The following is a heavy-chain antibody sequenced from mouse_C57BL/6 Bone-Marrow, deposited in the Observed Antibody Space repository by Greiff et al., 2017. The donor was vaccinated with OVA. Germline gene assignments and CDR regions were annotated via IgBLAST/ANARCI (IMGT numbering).Heavy chain of an antibody. J-gene: IGHJ2*01. Sequence: EVKLVESGGGLVQPGGSLKLSCAASGFTFSDYYMYWVRQTPEKRLEWVAYISNGGGSIYYPDTVKGRFTISRDNAKNTLYLQMSRLKSEDTAMYYCARGGWLLPYFDYWGQGTTLTVSS. D-gene: IGHD2-3*01. CDR3: ARGGWLLPYFDY. V-gene: IGHV5-12*01. CDR1: GFTFSDYY. CDR2: ISNGGGSI.